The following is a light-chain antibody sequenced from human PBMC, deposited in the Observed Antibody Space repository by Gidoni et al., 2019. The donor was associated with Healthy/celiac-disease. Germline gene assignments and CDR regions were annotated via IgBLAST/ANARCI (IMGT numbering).Light chain of an antibody. CDR1: ALPKQY. CDR3: QSADSSGTPRCVV. CDR2: KDS. J-gene: IGLJ2*01. Sequence: SYELHQPPSVSVSPGQTARITCAGDALPKQYAYWSQQKPGQAPVLVIYKDSERPSGIPERFSGSSSGTTVTLTISGVQAEDEADYYCQSADSSGTPRCVVFGGGTKLTXL. V-gene: IGLV3-25*03.